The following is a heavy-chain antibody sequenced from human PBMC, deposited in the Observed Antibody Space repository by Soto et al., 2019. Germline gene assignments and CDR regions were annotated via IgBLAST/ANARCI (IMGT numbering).Heavy chain of an antibody. CDR1: GFTVSSNY. J-gene: IGHJ3*02. CDR2: IYSGGST. Sequence: GGSLRLSCAASGFTVSSNYMSWVRQAPGKGLEWVSVIYSGGSTYYADSVKGRFTISRDNSKNTLYLQMNSLRAEDTAVYYCARDMFDSSDAFDIWGQGTMVTVSS. CDR3: ARDMFDSSDAFDI. V-gene: IGHV3-53*01. D-gene: IGHD3-10*02.